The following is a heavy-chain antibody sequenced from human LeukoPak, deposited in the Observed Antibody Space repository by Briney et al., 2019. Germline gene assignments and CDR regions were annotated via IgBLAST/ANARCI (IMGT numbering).Heavy chain of an antibody. J-gene: IGHJ4*02. CDR1: GFTFSNYW. Sequence: PGGSLRLSCAASGFTFSNYWMHWVRQAPGKGLVWVSHINCDGSRTTYADSVKGRFTISRDNSKNTLYLEMNDLRAEDSGVYYCASQYGHSWRDYFDYWGQGTLVTVSS. V-gene: IGHV3-74*01. D-gene: IGHD6-13*01. CDR2: INCDGSRT. CDR3: ASQYGHSWRDYFDY.